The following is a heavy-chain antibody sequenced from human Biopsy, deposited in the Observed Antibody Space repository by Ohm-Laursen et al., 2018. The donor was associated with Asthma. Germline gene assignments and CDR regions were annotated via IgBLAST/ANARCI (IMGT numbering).Heavy chain of an antibody. D-gene: IGHD3-22*01. CDR2: ISWNSGNI. V-gene: IGHV3-9*01. J-gene: IGHJ4*01. CDR1: GFSFDDCA. CDR3: AKSADYYDSTDYLDF. Sequence: SLRLSCAAPGFSFDDCAMHWVRQAPGEGLEWVSSISWNSGNIDYAVSVKGRFTISRDNAKNSLYLQMQSLRPEDTAFYYCAKSADYYDSTDYLDFWGRGTLVTVSS.